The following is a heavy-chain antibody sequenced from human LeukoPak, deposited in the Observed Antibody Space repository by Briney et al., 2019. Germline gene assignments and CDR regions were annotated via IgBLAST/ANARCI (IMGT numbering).Heavy chain of an antibody. CDR3: ARSYFTHWFDP. D-gene: IGHD3-3*01. V-gene: IGHV3-66*01. J-gene: IGHJ5*02. Sequence: ETLSLTCAVYGGSFSGYYWSWVRQAPGKGLEWVSVIYSGGSTYYADSVKGRFTISRDNSKNTLYLQMNSLRAEDTAVYYCARSYFTHWFDPWGQGTLVTVSS. CDR2: IYSGGST. CDR1: GGSFSGYY.